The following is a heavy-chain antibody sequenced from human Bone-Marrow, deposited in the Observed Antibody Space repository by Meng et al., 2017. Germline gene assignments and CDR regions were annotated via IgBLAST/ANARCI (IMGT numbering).Heavy chain of an antibody. CDR3: ARGPSSAANWFDP. V-gene: IGHV1-2*02. CDR1: GYTFTGYY. CDR2: INTKTGGT. J-gene: IGHJ5*02. Sequence: ASVKVSCKASGYTFTGYYIHWVRQAPGQGLEWMGRINTKTGGTSYVQKLQGRVTMTRDTTISTAYMELSSLRSDDTTVYYCARGPSSAANWFDPWGQGTLVTVSS. D-gene: IGHD3-3*01.